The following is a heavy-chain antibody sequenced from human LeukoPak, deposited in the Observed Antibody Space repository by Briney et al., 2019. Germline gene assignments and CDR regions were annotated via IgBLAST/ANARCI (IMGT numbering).Heavy chain of an antibody. CDR3: TKTLSFIPQFDY. J-gene: IGHJ4*02. CDR2: IGADGRTT. Sequence: PGGSLRLSCVVSGFTFITEAMTGVRQAPGKGLEWVSTIGADGRTTYYADSVKGRFTISRDNSKNTVYLQMDSLRAEDTALYYCTKTLSFIPQFDYWGQGTLVAVSS. V-gene: IGHV3-23*01. D-gene: IGHD2-21*01. CDR1: GFTFITEA.